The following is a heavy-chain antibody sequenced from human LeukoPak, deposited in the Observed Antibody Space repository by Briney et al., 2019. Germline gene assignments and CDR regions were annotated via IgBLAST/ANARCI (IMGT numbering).Heavy chain of an antibody. Sequence: GGSLRLSCSASGFTLFWHVMHWVRQAPGKGLEWVAVISYDGSNKYYADSVKGRFTISRDNSKNTLYLQMNSLRAEDTAVYYCAKDIGIAVAGRDEYFQHWGQGTLVTVSS. CDR3: AKDIGIAVAGRDEYFQH. D-gene: IGHD6-19*01. J-gene: IGHJ1*01. CDR1: GFTLFWHV. CDR2: ISYDGSNK. V-gene: IGHV3-30*04.